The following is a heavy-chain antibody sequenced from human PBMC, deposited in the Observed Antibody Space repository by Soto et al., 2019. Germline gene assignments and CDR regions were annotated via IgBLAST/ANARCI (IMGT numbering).Heavy chain of an antibody. CDR1: GFAIISGDYY. CDR3: ARDHRGGMAV. V-gene: IGHV4-30-4*01. CDR2: LYYSGST. J-gene: IGHJ6*02. Sequence: QVQLQESGPGLVKPSQTLSLTCTVSGFAIISGDYYWSWIRQTPGKCLEWIGYLYYSGSTYYNPSLTSRVTISVDTSKNQISLKLSSVTAAATDVYYCARDHRGGMAVWGQGTTGTVS.